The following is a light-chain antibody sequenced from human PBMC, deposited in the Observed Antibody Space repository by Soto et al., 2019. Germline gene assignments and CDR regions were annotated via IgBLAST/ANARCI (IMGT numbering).Light chain of an antibody. CDR3: QQFYTTPRT. CDR1: RNLLYNDKNY. CDR2: WAS. V-gene: IGKV4-1*01. J-gene: IGKJ2*01. Sequence: DIVMTPPPDSLAASLGAIVTINCKSSRNLLYNDKNYVAWYQQRPAQAPKLLIYWASTRESEVPVRISGSGSVTDFRLTIRDLQAADAAVYYCQQFYTTPRTFGQGTRVEI.